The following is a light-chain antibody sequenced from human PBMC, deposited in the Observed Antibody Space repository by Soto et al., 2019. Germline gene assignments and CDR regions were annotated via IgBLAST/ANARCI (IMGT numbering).Light chain of an antibody. V-gene: IGKV1-39*01. J-gene: IGKJ3*01. CDR2: GAT. CDR1: QNIAIY. Sequence: DIQMTQSPSSLXAXXXXXVXXTXRAXQNIAIYLNWYHQKAGKAPNLLIFGATSLRSGVPSRFSASGSGPDFTLTNSSLQPEEFGTYYCQQSYRSLPTFGPGTKVEI. CDR3: QQSYRSLPT.